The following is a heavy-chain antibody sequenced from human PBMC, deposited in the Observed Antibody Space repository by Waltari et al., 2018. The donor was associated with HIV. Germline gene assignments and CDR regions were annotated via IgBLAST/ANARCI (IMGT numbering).Heavy chain of an antibody. V-gene: IGHV1-8*02. D-gene: IGHD3-22*01. Sequence: QVHLVQSGAEVKRPGASVKVSCQASGYTFINYEFNWVRQAAGQGLEWMGWMNPRSGKTGYAQRFQGRLSVTRNNSMSTAYMELSGLRFEDTGIYYCARGREVGLYDSGSGAFDYWGQGTLVAVSS. CDR2: MNPRSGKT. CDR1: GYTFINYE. CDR3: ARGREVGLYDSGSGAFDY. J-gene: IGHJ4*02.